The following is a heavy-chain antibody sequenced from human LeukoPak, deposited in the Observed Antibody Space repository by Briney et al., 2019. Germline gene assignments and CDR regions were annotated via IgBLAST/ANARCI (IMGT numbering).Heavy chain of an antibody. V-gene: IGHV3-48*04. CDR1: GFTFSSYG. CDR3: ARARYYYDSNTYRQGPLFDY. CDR2: ISSSTTTI. D-gene: IGHD3-22*01. J-gene: IGHJ4*02. Sequence: LPGGSLRLSCAASGFTFSSYGMNWVCQAPGKGLEWVSYISSSTTTIYYADSVKGRFTISRDNAKNSLYLQMHSLRAEDTAVYYCARARYYYDSNTYRQGPLFDYWGQGTLVTVSS.